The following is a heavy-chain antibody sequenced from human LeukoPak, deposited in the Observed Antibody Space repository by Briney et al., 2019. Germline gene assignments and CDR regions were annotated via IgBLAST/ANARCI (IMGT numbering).Heavy chain of an antibody. CDR1: GGSISTYY. V-gene: IGHV4-59*01. CDR2: IYYTGST. CDR3: ARVGLAAGPNYYGMDV. D-gene: IGHD6-13*01. J-gene: IGHJ6*04. Sequence: SETLSLTCSVSGGSISTYYWTWIRQPPGKGLEWLGYIYYTGSTIYHPSLKSRATISVDMSKNQFSLKLSSVTAADTAVYYCARVGLAAGPNYYGMDVWGKGTTVTVSS.